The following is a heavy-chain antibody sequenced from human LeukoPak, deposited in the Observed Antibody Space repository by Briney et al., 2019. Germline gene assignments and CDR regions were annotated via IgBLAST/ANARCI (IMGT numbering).Heavy chain of an antibody. CDR3: AKDRWLGVYSFDY. V-gene: IGHV3-23*01. CDR2: ISGSVGST. Sequence: GGSLRLSCAASGFAFSSYPMSWVRQAPGKGLERVSAISGSVGSTYYADSVNGWLTISRDNSKNTLYLQMDSLRAEDTAVYYCAKDRWLGVYSFDYWGQGTLVTVSS. CDR1: GFAFSSYP. J-gene: IGHJ4*02. D-gene: IGHD2-8*01.